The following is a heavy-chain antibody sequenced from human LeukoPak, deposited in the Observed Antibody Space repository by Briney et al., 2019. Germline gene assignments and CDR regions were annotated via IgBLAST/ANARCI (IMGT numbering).Heavy chain of an antibody. CDR1: GFTFSNYA. CDR2: ISGSTGST. Sequence: PGGSLRLSCAASGFTFSNYAMYWVRQAPGKGLEWVSLISGSTGSTYYADSVKGRFTISRDNSKNTLYLQLNSLRVEDTAVYYCASGGVRKTYFDDWGQGTLVTVSS. V-gene: IGHV3-23*01. D-gene: IGHD1-14*01. CDR3: ASGGVRKTYFDD. J-gene: IGHJ4*02.